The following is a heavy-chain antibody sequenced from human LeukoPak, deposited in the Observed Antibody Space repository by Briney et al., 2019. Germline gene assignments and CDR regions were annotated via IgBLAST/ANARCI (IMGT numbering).Heavy chain of an antibody. Sequence: GGSLRLSCAASGFSFENYNMNWVRQAPGKGLEWVSFISTSSSYIYYADSVKGRFTISRDNAKNSLYLQMNSLRAEDTAVYYCARDVNWNYCDYWGHGTLVTVSS. V-gene: IGHV3-21*01. D-gene: IGHD1-20*01. CDR2: ISTSSSYI. CDR1: GFSFENYN. CDR3: ARDVNWNYCDY. J-gene: IGHJ4*01.